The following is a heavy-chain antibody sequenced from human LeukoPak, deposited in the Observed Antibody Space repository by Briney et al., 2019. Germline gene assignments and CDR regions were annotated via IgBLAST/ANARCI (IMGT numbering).Heavy chain of an antibody. CDR3: AREDDWNYEDY. Sequence: GGSLRLSCAASGFTFSSYWMSWVRQAPGKGLEWVANIKQDGSEKYYVNSVKGRFTISRDNAKNSLYLQMNSLRAEDTAIYYCAREDDWNYEDYWGQGTLVTVSS. D-gene: IGHD1-7*01. J-gene: IGHJ4*02. V-gene: IGHV3-7*01. CDR1: GFTFSSYW. CDR2: IKQDGSEK.